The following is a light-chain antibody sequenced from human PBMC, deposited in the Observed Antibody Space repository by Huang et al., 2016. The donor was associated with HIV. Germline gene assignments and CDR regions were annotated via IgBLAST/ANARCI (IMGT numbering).Light chain of an antibody. Sequence: EIVLTQSPGTLSLSPGERATLSCRASQSVTIKFFAWYQQKPGQAPRLLIYSTSNRATGIPDRFSGSGSGTDFTLTISKLEPEDFAVYYCQQFDTSPPTFTFGPGTKVDIK. CDR2: STS. J-gene: IGKJ3*01. CDR3: QQFDTSPPTFT. CDR1: QSVTIKF. V-gene: IGKV3-20*01.